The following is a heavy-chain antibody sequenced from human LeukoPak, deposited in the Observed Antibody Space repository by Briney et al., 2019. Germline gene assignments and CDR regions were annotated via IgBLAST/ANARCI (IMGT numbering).Heavy chain of an antibody. V-gene: IGHV3-15*01. CDR2: IQSKTDGGTT. J-gene: IGHJ4*02. D-gene: IGHD3-22*01. CDR3: TTDLNARGNYYDSSGFISTIDY. CDR1: GFTFSNAW. Sequence: NTGRSLRLSCAASGFTFSNAWMSWVRQAPGKGLEWVGRIQSKTDGGTTDYAAPVKGRFTISRDDSKNTLYLQMNSLKTEDTAVYYCTTDLNARGNYYDSSGFISTIDYWGQGTLVTVSS.